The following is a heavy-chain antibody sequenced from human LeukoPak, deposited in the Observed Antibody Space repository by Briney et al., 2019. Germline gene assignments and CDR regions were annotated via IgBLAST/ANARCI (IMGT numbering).Heavy chain of an antibody. J-gene: IGHJ4*02. D-gene: IGHD3-10*01. V-gene: IGHV1-24*01. CDR3: ATDMMVRGVIGSYYFDY. Sequence: ASAKVSCKVSGYTLTELSMHWVRQAPGKGLEWMGGFDPEDGETIYAQKFQGRVTMTEDTSTDTAYMELSSLRSEDTAVYYCATDMMVRGVIGSYYFDYWGQGTLVTVSS. CDR1: GYTLTELS. CDR2: FDPEDGET.